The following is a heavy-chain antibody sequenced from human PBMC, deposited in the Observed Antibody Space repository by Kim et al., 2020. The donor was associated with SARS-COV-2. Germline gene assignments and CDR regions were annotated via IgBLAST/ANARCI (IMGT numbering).Heavy chain of an antibody. CDR3: AKRGDSSGYYYWYFDY. Sequence: GKSRFTVARDNSKNTLYLQMNSLSAEDTAVYYCAKRGDSSGYYYWYFDYWGPGTLVTVSS. J-gene: IGHJ4*02. V-gene: IGHV3-23*03. D-gene: IGHD3-22*01.